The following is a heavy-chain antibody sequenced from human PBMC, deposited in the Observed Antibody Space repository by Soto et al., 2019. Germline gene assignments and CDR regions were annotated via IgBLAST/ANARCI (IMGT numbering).Heavy chain of an antibody. CDR2: ISGSSGTI. J-gene: IGHJ5*02. D-gene: IGHD2-2*01. V-gene: IGHV3-48*02. CDR3: ARDGYTTTICSLHNWFDP. CDR1: GFTFSSYG. Sequence: GVSLRLSCAASGFTFSSYGMNWVRQAPGKGLEWVSYISGSSGTIYYADSVKGRFTISRDNAKNSLYLQMNSLRDEDTALYYCARDGYTTTICSLHNWFDPWGQGTLVTVSS.